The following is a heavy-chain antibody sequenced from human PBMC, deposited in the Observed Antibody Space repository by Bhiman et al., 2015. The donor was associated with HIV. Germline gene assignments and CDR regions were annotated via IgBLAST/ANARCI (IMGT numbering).Heavy chain of an antibody. J-gene: IGHJ4*02. CDR3: AKAFTTVTTSPPYYFDY. D-gene: IGHD4-17*01. CDR1: GFTFSSYA. CDR2: ISGSGGST. Sequence: EVQLLESGGGLVQPGGSLRLSCAASGFTFSSYAMSWVRQAPGKGLEWVSAISGSGGSTYYADSVKGRFTISRDNSKNTLYLQMNSLRAEDTAVYYCAKAFTTVTTSPPYYFDYWGQGTLVTVSS. V-gene: IGHV3-23*01.